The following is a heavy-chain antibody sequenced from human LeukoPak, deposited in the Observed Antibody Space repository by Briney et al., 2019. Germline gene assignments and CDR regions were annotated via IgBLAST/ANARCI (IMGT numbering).Heavy chain of an antibody. J-gene: IGHJ4*02. Sequence: GGSLRLSCVASGFTFHDFYMSWIRQAPGKGLEWISYIGGPDNTIYYTDSVKGRFTISRDNAKNSFYLQMNSLRAEDTAVYYCARGGILTGYYNYWGQGTLVTVSS. CDR3: ARGGILTGYYNY. CDR2: IGGPDNTI. V-gene: IGHV3-11*04. CDR1: GFTFHDFY. D-gene: IGHD3-9*01.